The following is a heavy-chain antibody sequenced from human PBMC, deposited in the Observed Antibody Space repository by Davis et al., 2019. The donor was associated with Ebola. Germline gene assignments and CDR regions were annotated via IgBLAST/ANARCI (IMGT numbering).Heavy chain of an antibody. CDR2: IHFRGTP. V-gene: IGHV4-31*03. CDR3: AREVDYRGSSDAFDI. D-gene: IGHD4-11*01. Sequence: PSETLSLTCTVSGGSISESNFFRSWIRQHPGKGLEWIAYIHFRGTPYYNPSLESRVSISVDTSKNQFSLNMNSVTAADTAMYYCAREVDYRGSSDAFDIWGQGTMVTVSS. J-gene: IGHJ3*02. CDR1: GGSISESNFF.